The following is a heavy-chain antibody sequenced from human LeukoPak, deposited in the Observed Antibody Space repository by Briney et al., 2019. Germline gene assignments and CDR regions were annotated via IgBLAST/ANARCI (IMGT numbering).Heavy chain of an antibody. CDR1: GFTFSSYG. CDR3: AKDLLWFGTFDY. CDR2: IRYDGSSK. V-gene: IGHV3-30*02. J-gene: IGHJ4*02. Sequence: GGSLRLSCAASGFTFSSYGMRWVRQAPGKGLEWVAFIRYDGSSKYYADSVKGRFTISRDNSKNTLYLQMNSPRAEDTAVYCCAKDLLWFGTFDYWGQGTLVTVSS. D-gene: IGHD3-10*01.